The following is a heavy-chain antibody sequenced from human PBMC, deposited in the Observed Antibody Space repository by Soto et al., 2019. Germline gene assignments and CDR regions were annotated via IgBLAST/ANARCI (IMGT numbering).Heavy chain of an antibody. V-gene: IGHV4-59*01. D-gene: IGHD4-17*01. Sequence: SETLSLTCTVSGGSISSYYWSWIRQPPGKGLEWIGYIYYSGSTNYNPSLKSRVTISVDTSKNQFSLKLSSVTAADTAVYYCARDRAGRYGDYVAPGDYWGQGTLVTVSS. CDR3: ARDRAGRYGDYVAPGDY. J-gene: IGHJ4*02. CDR1: GGSISSYY. CDR2: IYYSGST.